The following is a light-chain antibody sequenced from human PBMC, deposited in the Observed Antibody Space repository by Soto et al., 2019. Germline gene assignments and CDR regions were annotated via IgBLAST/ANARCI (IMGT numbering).Light chain of an antibody. CDR2: SNN. CDR1: SSNIKTNG. Sequence: QTVVIQPPSASGTPGQRVTISCSGGSSNIKTNGVSWYQQVPGAAPKLLIYSNNQRPSGAPDRFTGSKSGTSASLAIAGLQSEDEATYHCATWDDSLNGLIFGGGTKLTVL. V-gene: IGLV1-44*01. J-gene: IGLJ2*01. CDR3: ATWDDSLNGLI.